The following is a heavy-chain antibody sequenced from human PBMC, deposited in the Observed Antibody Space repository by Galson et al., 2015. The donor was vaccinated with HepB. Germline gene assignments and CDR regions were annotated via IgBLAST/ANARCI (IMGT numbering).Heavy chain of an antibody. V-gene: IGHV3-30-3*01. J-gene: IGHJ3*02. CDR3: AIAYEMDTLFLGYDAFDI. D-gene: IGHD5-24*01. Sequence: SLRLSCAASGFTFSSYAMHWVRQAPGKGLEWVAVISYDGSNKYYADSVKGRFTISRDKSKNTLYLQMNSLRADDTAVYYCAIAYEMDTLFLGYDAFDIRGQGTMVTVSS. CDR1: GFTFSSYA. CDR2: ISYDGSNK.